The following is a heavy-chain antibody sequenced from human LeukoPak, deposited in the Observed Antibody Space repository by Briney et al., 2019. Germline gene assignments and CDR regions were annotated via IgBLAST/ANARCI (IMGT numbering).Heavy chain of an antibody. CDR2: IIPIFDTT. J-gene: IGHJ4*02. Sequence: GASVKVSCKASGGTFSSYAINWVRQAPGHGLEWMGGIIPIFDTTNYAQKFQGRVTITADESTTTAYMELSSLRSEDTAMYYCARGGDAGVWYYYCDFWGQGTQVTVSS. CDR1: GGTFSSYA. CDR3: ARGGDAGVWYYYCDF. D-gene: IGHD6-19*01. V-gene: IGHV1-69*13.